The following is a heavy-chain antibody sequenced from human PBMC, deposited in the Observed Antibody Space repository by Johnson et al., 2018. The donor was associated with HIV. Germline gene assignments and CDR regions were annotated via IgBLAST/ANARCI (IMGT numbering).Heavy chain of an antibody. D-gene: IGHD3-10*01. Sequence: VQLVESGGGVVRPGGSLRLSCAASGFIFNDYGMTWVRQAPGKGLEYVSAISSNGGSTYYANSVKGRFTISRDNSKNTLYLQMGSLRPEDTAVYYCARLRITMVRGGPDAFDIWGQGIMVTVSS. CDR3: ARLRITMVRGGPDAFDI. J-gene: IGHJ3*02. CDR1: GFIFNDYG. V-gene: IGHV3-64*01. CDR2: ISSNGGST.